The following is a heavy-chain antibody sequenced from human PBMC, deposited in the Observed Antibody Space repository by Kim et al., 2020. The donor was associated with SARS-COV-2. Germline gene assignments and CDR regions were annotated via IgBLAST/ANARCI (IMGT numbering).Heavy chain of an antibody. Sequence: GGSPTLSCSASGFTFSNYGMQWVRQAPGKGLEWVAVISYDGNDKYYADSVKGRFTISRDNSNNTLYLQMHSLRAEDTAVYYCAKATGILVTGKDYWGQGTLVTLSS. CDR1: GFTFSNYG. D-gene: IGHD6-19*01. CDR3: AKATGILVTGKDY. CDR2: ISYDGNDK. V-gene: IGHV3-30*18. J-gene: IGHJ4*02.